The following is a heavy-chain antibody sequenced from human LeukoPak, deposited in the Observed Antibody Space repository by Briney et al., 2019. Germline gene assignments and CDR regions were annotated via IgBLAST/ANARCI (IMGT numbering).Heavy chain of an antibody. D-gene: IGHD3-3*01. Sequence: ASVKVSCKASGYPFINYGFHWVRQAPGQGLEWMGWISGYNGKTNYAQSFQGRVTMTTDTSTNKTYMELRSLRSDDTAVYFCARGGGFLRVLTWFDPWGQGTLVTVSS. J-gene: IGHJ5*02. V-gene: IGHV1-18*01. CDR2: ISGYNGKT. CDR3: ARGGGFLRVLTWFDP. CDR1: GYPFINYG.